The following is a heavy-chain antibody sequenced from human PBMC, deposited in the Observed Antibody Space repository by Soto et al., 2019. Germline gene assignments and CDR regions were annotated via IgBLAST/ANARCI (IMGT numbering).Heavy chain of an antibody. CDR2: ISGSGGTT. Sequence: HPWGSLRHSCAAAECAFSDYGRNWVSQAPGKGLEWVSAISGSGGTTYYADSVKGRFTMSRDNSKNTLYLQMNSLRADDTAVYYCAQLPLRPYYSDYWGLGTLVTVSS. CDR3: AQLPLRPYYSDY. D-gene: IGHD2-21*01. J-gene: IGHJ4*02. V-gene: IGHV3-23*01. CDR1: ECAFSDYG.